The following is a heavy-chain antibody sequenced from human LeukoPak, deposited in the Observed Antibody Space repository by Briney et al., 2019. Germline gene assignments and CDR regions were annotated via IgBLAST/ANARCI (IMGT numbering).Heavy chain of an antibody. J-gene: IGHJ4*02. CDR2: ISSSSSYI. V-gene: IGHV3-21*01. Sequence: PGGSLRLSCVGSGFTFSTYEMNWVRQAPGKGLEWVSSISSSSSYIYYADSVKGRFTISRDNAKNSLYLQMNSLRAEDTAVYYCARDGRYSYEAADYWGQGTLVTVSS. CDR1: GFTFSTYE. D-gene: IGHD5-18*01. CDR3: ARDGRYSYEAADY.